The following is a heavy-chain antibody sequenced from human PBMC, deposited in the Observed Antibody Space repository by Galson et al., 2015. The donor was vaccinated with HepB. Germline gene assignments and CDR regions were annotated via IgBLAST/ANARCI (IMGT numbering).Heavy chain of an antibody. J-gene: IGHJ4*02. D-gene: IGHD5-18*01. V-gene: IGHV3-73*01. CDR2: IRSKANNYAT. Sequence: SLRLSCAASGFKFGGSAIHWVRQASGKGPEWVGRIRSKANNYATSYVPALEGRFTISRDDSKNMAYLHMRSLKAGDTAVYYCARLGDFSGYTSAWGQGTQVTVSS. CDR1: GFKFGGSA. CDR3: ARLGDFSGYTSA.